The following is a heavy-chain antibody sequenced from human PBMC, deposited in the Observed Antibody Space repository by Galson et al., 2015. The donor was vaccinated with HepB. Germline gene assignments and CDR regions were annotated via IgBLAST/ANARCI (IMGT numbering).Heavy chain of an antibody. Sequence: SLRLSCAVSGFTFNNYGMQWVRQAPGKGLEWVAVIWYDGSNKYYADSVKGRSTISRDNSKSTLYLQMDSLRVEDTAMYYCARDRVRFCGSTSCPIDYWGQGTLVTVSS. J-gene: IGHJ4*02. CDR1: GFTFNNYG. CDR3: ARDRVRFCGSTSCPIDY. CDR2: IWYDGSNK. D-gene: IGHD2-2*01. V-gene: IGHV3-33*01.